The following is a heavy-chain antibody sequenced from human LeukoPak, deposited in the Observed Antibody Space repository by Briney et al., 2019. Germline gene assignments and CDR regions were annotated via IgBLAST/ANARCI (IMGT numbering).Heavy chain of an antibody. Sequence: GGSLRLSCAASGFTFSSYAMSWVRQAPGKGLEWVSAISGSGRGGSTYYADSVKGRFTISRDNSKNTLYLQMNSLRVEDTAVYYCVRDRHYIGNREVRFPYWGQGALVTVSS. D-gene: IGHD3-10*01. V-gene: IGHV3-23*01. CDR3: VRDRHYIGNREVRFPY. CDR1: GFTFSSYA. J-gene: IGHJ4*02. CDR2: ISGSGRGGST.